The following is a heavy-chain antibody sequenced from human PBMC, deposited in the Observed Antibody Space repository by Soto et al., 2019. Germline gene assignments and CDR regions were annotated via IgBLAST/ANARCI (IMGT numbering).Heavy chain of an antibody. CDR2: IWYDGSNK. D-gene: IGHD1-26*01. CDR1: GFTFSSYG. J-gene: IGHJ6*02. Sequence: QVQLVESGGGVVQPGRSLRLSCAASGFTFSSYGMHWVRQAPGKGLEWVAGIWYDGSNKYYADSVKGRFTISRDNSKNTLYLQMNSLRAEDTAVYYCARDGIGGMDVWGQGTTVTVSS. V-gene: IGHV3-33*01. CDR3: ARDGIGGMDV.